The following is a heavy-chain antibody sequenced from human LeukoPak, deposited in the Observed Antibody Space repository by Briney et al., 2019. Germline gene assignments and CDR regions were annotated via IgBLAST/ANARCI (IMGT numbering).Heavy chain of an antibody. Sequence: PSETLSLTCAVSGYSISSGYYWGWIRQPPGKGREWIGSIYQSGSTYYNPSLKSRVTISVDTSKNQFSLKLSSVTAADTAVYYCARDGWDYDAFDIWGQGTMVTVSS. D-gene: IGHD1-26*01. CDR1: GYSISSGYY. J-gene: IGHJ3*02. CDR2: IYQSGST. CDR3: ARDGWDYDAFDI. V-gene: IGHV4-38-2*02.